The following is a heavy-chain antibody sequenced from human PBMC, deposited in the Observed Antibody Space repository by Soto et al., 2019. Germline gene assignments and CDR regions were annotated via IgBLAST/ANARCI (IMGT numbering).Heavy chain of an antibody. D-gene: IGHD2-8*01. CDR2: VFYSGNT. Sequence: SETLSLTCNVSGGSMRSYYWTWMRQSPGKGLEWLGNVFYSGNTNLNPSLRDRLSISVDTSKNKFSLTLNSVTAADTAVYYCARDLICCGMDVWGQGTTVTVSS. CDR1: GGSMRSYY. J-gene: IGHJ6*02. CDR3: ARDLICCGMDV. V-gene: IGHV4-59*01.